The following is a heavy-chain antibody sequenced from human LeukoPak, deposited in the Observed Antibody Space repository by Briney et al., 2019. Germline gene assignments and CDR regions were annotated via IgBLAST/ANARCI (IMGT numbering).Heavy chain of an antibody. Sequence: GGSLRLSCAASGFTFSSYAMHWVRQAPGKGVEWVAVISYDGSNKYYADSVKGRFTISRDNSKNTLYLQMNSLRAEDTAVYYCASRRITLFGVSPGWGQGTLVTVSS. D-gene: IGHD3-3*01. CDR1: GFTFSSYA. CDR2: ISYDGSNK. J-gene: IGHJ4*02. CDR3: ASRRITLFGVSPG. V-gene: IGHV3-30-3*01.